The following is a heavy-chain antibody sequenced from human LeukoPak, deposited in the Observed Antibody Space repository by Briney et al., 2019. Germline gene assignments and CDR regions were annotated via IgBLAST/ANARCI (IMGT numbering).Heavy chain of an antibody. J-gene: IGHJ4*02. CDR2: IRYDGTNI. CDR1: GFTFSSYG. Sequence: GGSLRLSCAASGFTFSSYGMHWVRQAPGKGLEWVAFIRYDGTNIYYADSVKGRFTISRDNSKNTLYLQMNSLRAEDTAVYYCAKPLGYHGSGSYYNSDFDYWGQGTLVTVSS. V-gene: IGHV3-30*02. CDR3: AKPLGYHGSGSYYNSDFDY. D-gene: IGHD3-10*01.